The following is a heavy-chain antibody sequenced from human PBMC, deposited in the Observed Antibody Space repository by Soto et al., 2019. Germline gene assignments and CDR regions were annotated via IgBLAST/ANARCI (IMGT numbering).Heavy chain of an antibody. J-gene: IGHJ3*02. CDR2: IKSKTDGGTT. V-gene: IGHV3-15*07. CDR3: TFRLGYCSSTSCYDAFDI. D-gene: IGHD2-2*01. CDR1: GFTFSNAW. Sequence: GGSLRLSCAASGFTFSNAWMNWVRQAPGKGLEWVGRIKSKTDGGTTDYAAPVKGRFTLSRDDSKNTLYLQMNSLKTEDTAVYYCTFRLGYCSSTSCYDAFDIWGQGTMVTV.